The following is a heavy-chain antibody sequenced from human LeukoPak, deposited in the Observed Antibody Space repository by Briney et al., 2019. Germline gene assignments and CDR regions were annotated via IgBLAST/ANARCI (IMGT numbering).Heavy chain of an antibody. CDR1: GGSISSYY. CDR3: ARDLRSYYGSGSYMNYYYYGMDV. CDR2: IYYSGST. D-gene: IGHD3-10*01. J-gene: IGHJ6*04. V-gene: IGHV4-59*01. Sequence: SETLSLTCTVSGGSISSYYWSWIRQPPGKGLEWIGYIYYSGSTNYNPSLKSRVTISVDTSKNQFSLKLSSVTAADTAVYYCARDLRSYYGSGSYMNYYYYGMDVWGKGTTVTVSS.